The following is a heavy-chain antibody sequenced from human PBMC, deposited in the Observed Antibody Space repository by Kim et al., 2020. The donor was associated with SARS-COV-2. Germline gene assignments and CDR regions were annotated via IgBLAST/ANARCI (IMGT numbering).Heavy chain of an antibody. CDR3: ARDPFNGDNNYYYYGMDV. Sequence: ASVKVSCKASGYTFTGYYMHWVRQAPGQGLEWMGRINPNSGGTNYAQKFQGRVTMTRDTSISTAYMELSRLRSDDTAVYYCARDPFNGDNNYYYYGMDVWGQGTTVTVSS. V-gene: IGHV1-2*06. CDR1: GYTFTGYY. D-gene: IGHD4-17*01. CDR2: INPNSGGT. J-gene: IGHJ6*02.